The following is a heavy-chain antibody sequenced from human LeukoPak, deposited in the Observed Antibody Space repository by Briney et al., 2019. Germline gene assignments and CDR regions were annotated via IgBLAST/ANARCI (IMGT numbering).Heavy chain of an antibody. CDR1: GFTFSNYW. CDR3: ARDGAYCSSTSCYHYGMDV. D-gene: IGHD2-2*01. CDR2: TNSDGSTT. V-gene: IGHV3-74*01. J-gene: IGHJ6*02. Sequence: SGGSLRLSCAASGFTFSNYWMHWVRQAPGKGLVWVSRTNSDGSTTSHADSVKGRFTISRDNAKNSLYLQMNSLRAEDTAVYYCARDGAYCSSTSCYHYGMDVWGQGTTVTVSS.